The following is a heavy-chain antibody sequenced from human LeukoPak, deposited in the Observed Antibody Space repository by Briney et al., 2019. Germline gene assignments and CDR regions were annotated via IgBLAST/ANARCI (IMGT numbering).Heavy chain of an antibody. CDR1: GFTLSSYA. CDR3: AKVRNYFPDY. D-gene: IGHD2/OR15-2a*01. V-gene: IGHV3-23*01. J-gene: IGHJ4*02. Sequence: PGGSLRLSCAASGFTLSSYAMSWVRQAPGKGLEGVSAISGRGGSTYYADSVKGRFTISRDNSKNTLYLQMNSLRAEDTAVYYCAKVRNYFPDYWGQGTLVTVSS. CDR2: ISGRGGST.